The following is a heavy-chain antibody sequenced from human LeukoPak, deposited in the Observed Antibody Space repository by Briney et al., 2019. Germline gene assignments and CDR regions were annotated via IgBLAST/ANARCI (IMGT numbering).Heavy chain of an antibody. Sequence: SETLSLTCTVSGASISSYDWSWLRQPPGKALEWIGYISHSGSTNYNPSLKSRVTISTDTSKTQFSLKLSSVTTADTAVYYCARGSSGYYPYWGRGTLVTVSS. CDR3: ARGSSGYYPY. CDR1: GASISSYD. V-gene: IGHV4-59*01. J-gene: IGHJ4*02. D-gene: IGHD3-22*01. CDR2: ISHSGST.